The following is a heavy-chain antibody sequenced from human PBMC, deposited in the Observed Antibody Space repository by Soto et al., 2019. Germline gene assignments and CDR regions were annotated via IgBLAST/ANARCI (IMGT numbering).Heavy chain of an antibody. CDR1: GFTFSSYA. D-gene: IGHD2-2*01. V-gene: IGHV3-23*01. Sequence: PGGSLRLSCAASGFTFSSYAMSWVRQAPGKGLEWVSAISGSGGSTYYADSVKGRFTISRDNSKNTLYLQMNSLRAEDTAVYYCAKGPTGDCSSTSCPEAYYFDYWGRGTLVTVSS. CDR2: ISGSGGST. J-gene: IGHJ4*02. CDR3: AKGPTGDCSSTSCPEAYYFDY.